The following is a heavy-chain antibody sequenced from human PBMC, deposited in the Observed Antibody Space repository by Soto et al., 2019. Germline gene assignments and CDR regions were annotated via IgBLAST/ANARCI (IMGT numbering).Heavy chain of an antibody. V-gene: IGHV1-69*01. CDR2: IIPIFRSG. Sequence: QVQIVQSGAEVKKPGSSVKVSCNASGGIFSSYAFSWVRQSPGQGLEWMRGIIPIFRSGDYAQRFQGRVTITADESTRTVYVELGRLRSEDTAVYYCARDHLGRGWYGFMDSWGHGTPVIVAS. D-gene: IGHD6-19*01. CDR1: GGIFSSYA. CDR3: ARDHLGRGWYGFMDS. J-gene: IGHJ5*01.